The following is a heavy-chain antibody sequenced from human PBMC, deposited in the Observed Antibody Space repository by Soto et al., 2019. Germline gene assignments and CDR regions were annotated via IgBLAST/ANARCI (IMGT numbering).Heavy chain of an antibody. CDR1: GGSVRSGNHF. J-gene: IGHJ6*02. V-gene: IGHV4-61*01. CDR3: ARGGEPLGYYGLDV. CDR2: MYYTGVT. Sequence: SDTLSLTCSVSGGSVRSGNHFWNWIRQPPGRGLEWLGYMYYTGVTNYNPSPKSRVSMSVDTSKDQFSLNLTSLTAADTAVYYCARGGEPLGYYGLDVWGQGTTGTVSS.